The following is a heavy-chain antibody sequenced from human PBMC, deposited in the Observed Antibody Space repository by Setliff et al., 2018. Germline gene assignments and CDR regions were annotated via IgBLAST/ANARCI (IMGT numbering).Heavy chain of an antibody. CDR2: IIPVLDIT. J-gene: IGHJ4*02. Sequence: ASVKVSCKASGGPLNSYSFSWVRQAPGQGLEWMGRIIPVLDITRYSQKFQGRVTIAADKSTGIIYMELTSLRSDDTAVYYCARHPPPPNYFDIGALDSWGQGTLVTVSS. D-gene: IGHD3-22*01. CDR3: ARHPPPPNYFDIGALDS. CDR1: GGPLNSYS. V-gene: IGHV1-69*02.